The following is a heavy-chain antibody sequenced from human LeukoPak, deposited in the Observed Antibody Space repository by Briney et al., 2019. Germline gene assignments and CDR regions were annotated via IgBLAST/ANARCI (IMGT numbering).Heavy chain of an antibody. CDR1: GGSFSGYY. J-gene: IGHJ4*02. V-gene: IGHV4-31*11. CDR2: IYYSGST. CDR3: ARESPYFDY. Sequence: SETLSLTCAVYGGSFSGYYWSWIRQHPGKGLEWIGYIYYSGSTYYNPSLKSRVTISVDTSKNQFSLKLSSVTAADTAVYYCARESPYFDYWGQGTLVTVSS.